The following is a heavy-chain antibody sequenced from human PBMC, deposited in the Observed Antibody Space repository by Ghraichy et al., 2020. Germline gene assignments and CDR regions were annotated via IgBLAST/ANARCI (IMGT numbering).Heavy chain of an antibody. D-gene: IGHD2-2*01. V-gene: IGHV4-59*01. Sequence: SETLSLTCTVSGGSISSYYWSWIRQPPGKGLEWIGYIYYSGSTNYNPSLKSRVTISVDTSKNQFSLKLSSVTAADTAVYYCARDDFSYAARDWGQGTLVTVSS. CDR1: GGSISSYY. J-gene: IGHJ4*02. CDR2: IYYSGST. CDR3: ARDDFSYAARD.